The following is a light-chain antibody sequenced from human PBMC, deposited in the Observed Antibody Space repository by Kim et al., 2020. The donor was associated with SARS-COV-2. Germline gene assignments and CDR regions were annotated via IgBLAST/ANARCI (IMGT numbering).Light chain of an antibody. J-gene: IGLJ2*01. V-gene: IGLV3-1*01. Sequence: VSPGQTAAISCSGDNLGNTYSSWYQQKPGQSPLLVIYQDTRGPSGIPERFSSSNSGNTAILTISGTQDVDEADYYCQAWASNTVVFGGGTQLTVL. CDR1: NLGNTY. CDR3: QAWASNTVV. CDR2: QDT.